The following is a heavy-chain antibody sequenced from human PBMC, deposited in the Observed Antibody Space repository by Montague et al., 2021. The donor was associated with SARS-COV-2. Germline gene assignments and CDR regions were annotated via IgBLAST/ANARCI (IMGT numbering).Heavy chain of an antibody. CDR3: ARIVSLVAPGDNHKMYDIGLDV. J-gene: IGHJ6*02. Sequence: PALVKPRQTLTLTCTFSGFSRSSSGMSVTWIRQPPGKALEWLARIDWDNEKYYSTSLKTRLTIAKDTSKNQVVLTVTNVDPSDTATNYCARIVSLVAPGDNHKMYDIGLDVRGPGTTVTVS. CDR1: GFSRSSSGMS. CDR2: IDWDNEK. V-gene: IGHV2-70*11. D-gene: IGHD2-2*01.